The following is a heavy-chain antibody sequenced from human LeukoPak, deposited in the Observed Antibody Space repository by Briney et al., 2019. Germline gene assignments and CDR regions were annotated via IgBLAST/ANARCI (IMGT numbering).Heavy chain of an antibody. Sequence: QPGGPLRLSCAASGFIFSSYGMHWVRQAPGKGLEWVALIWFDGSNEYYVDSVKGRFTISRDNSQHTLYLQMTNLRPEDTAVYYCARDRDEYSYGHDAFRFWGQGTMVTVSS. CDR1: GFIFSSYG. V-gene: IGHV3-33*01. CDR3: ARDRDEYSYGHDAFRF. CDR2: IWFDGSNE. J-gene: IGHJ3*01. D-gene: IGHD5-18*01.